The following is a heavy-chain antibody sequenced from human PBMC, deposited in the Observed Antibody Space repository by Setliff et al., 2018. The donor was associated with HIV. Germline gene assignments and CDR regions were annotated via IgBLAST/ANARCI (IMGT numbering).Heavy chain of an antibody. J-gene: IGHJ5*02. D-gene: IGHD3-10*01. V-gene: IGHV4-39*02. CDR1: GASIRSSGSY. CDR2: IYSSGSA. Sequence: SETLSLTCSVSGASIRSSGSYWVWVRQAPGKGLEWIGSIYSSGSAYYSPSLNSRVSMSVDTSKDHFSLKLDSVTAADTAMYFCARDRHSSGLGSSGPWGPGILVTVSS. CDR3: ARDRHSSGLGSSGP.